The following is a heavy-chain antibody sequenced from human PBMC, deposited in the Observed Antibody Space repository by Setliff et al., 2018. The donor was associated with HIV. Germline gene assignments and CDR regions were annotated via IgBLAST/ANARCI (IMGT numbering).Heavy chain of an antibody. J-gene: IGHJ6*03. V-gene: IGHV1-69*04. CDR2: IIPILGVA. Sequence: SVKVSCKASGYTFTDYYMHWVRQAPGQGLDWMGRIIPILGVANYAQRFQGKVTITADKSTSTAYMELTSLRFDDTAMYYCVRGVQSPPHYSYYYMDVWGEGTMVTVSS. CDR3: VRGVQSPPHYSYYYMDV. CDR1: GYTFTDYY. D-gene: IGHD3-3*01.